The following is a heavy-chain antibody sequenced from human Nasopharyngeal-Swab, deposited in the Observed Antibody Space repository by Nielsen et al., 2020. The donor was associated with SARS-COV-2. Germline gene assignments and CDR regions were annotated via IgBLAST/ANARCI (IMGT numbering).Heavy chain of an antibody. J-gene: IGHJ4*02. D-gene: IGHD6-6*01. CDR2: IYYSGTT. Sequence: GSLRLSCTVSGGSISSRSYYWGWIRQPPGKGLEWIGSIYYSGTTYYNPSFKSRVTISVDTSKNQFSLKLSSVTAADTTVYYCARRTTYSSSSSFDYWGQGTLVTVSS. CDR3: ARRTTYSSSSSFDY. CDR1: GGSISSRSYY. V-gene: IGHV4-39*01.